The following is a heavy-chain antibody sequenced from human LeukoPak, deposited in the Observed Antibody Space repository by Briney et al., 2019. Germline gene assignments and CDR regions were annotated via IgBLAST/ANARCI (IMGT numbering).Heavy chain of an antibody. Sequence: GRSLRLSCAASGFTFSSYAMHWVRQAPGKGLEYVSAISSNGGSTYYANSVKGRFTISRDNSKNTLYLQMGSLRAEDMAVYYCARARYDFWSGYYADYWGQGTLVTVSS. V-gene: IGHV3-64*01. J-gene: IGHJ4*02. D-gene: IGHD3-3*01. CDR3: ARARYDFWSGYYADY. CDR1: GFTFSSYA. CDR2: ISSNGGST.